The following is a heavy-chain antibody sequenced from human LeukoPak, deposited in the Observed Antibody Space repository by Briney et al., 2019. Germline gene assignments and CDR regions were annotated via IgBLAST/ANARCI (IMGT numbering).Heavy chain of an antibody. D-gene: IGHD4-23*01. J-gene: IGHJ5*02. CDR3: ARRAGGFFNYVGPGRRFWFDP. Sequence: SETLSLTCTVSGGSISSYYWSWIRQPAGKGLEWIGRIYASGSTYYNPSLKSRVTMSVDTSKNQFSLRLTTVTAADTAVYYCARRAGGFFNYVGPGRRFWFDPWGQGTLVTVSS. V-gene: IGHV4-4*07. CDR1: GGSISSYY. CDR2: IYASGST.